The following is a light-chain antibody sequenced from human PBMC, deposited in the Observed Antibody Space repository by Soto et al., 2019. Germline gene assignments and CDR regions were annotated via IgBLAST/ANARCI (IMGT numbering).Light chain of an antibody. CDR1: SSDVGSGDV. Sequence: QSVLAQPASVSGSPGQSIAISCTGTSSDVGSGDVVSWYQHYPGKAPQLIIYEGFKRPSGVSSRFSGSKSGNTASLTISGLQAEDEAEYYCCSHAGRDTYVFGTGTKVTVL. CDR3: CSHAGRDTYV. V-gene: IGLV2-23*01. CDR2: EGF. J-gene: IGLJ1*01.